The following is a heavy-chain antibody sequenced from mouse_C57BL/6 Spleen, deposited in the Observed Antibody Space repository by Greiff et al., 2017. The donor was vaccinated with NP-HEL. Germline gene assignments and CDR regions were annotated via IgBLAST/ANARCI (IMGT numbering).Heavy chain of an antibody. J-gene: IGHJ3*01. Sequence: EVQLQQSGAELVRPGASVMLSCTASGFNIKDDYMHWVKQRPEQGLEWIGWIDPENGDTAYASKFQGKATITADTSSNTAYLQLSSLTSEDTAVYYCTTDYYGSSSAWFAYWGQGTLVTVSA. D-gene: IGHD1-1*01. V-gene: IGHV14-4*01. CDR3: TTDYYGSSSAWFAY. CDR1: GFNIKDDY. CDR2: IDPENGDT.